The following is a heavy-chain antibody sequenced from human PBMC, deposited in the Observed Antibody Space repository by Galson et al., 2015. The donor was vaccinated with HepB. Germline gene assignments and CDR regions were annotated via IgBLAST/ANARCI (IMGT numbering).Heavy chain of an antibody. V-gene: IGHV3-30*18. CDR2: ISYDGSNK. J-gene: IGHJ4*02. D-gene: IGHD6-19*01. CDR3: AKDSSGWSGSDY. Sequence: SLRLSCAASGFTFSSYGMHWVRQAPGKGLEWVAVISYDGSNKYYADSVKGRFTISRDNSKNTLYLQMNSLRAEDTAVYYCAKDSSGWSGSDYWGQGTLVTVSS. CDR1: GFTFSSYG.